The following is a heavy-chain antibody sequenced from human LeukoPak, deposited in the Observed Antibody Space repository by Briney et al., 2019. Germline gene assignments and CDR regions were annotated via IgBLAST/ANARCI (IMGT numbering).Heavy chain of an antibody. CDR1: GFTFSSYA. Sequence: PGGSLRLSCAASGFTFSSYAMSWVRQAPGKGLEWVSAISGSGGSTYYADSVKGRFTISRDNSKNTLYLQMNSLRAEDTAVYYCWGYCSSTSCSGKYYGMDVWGQGTTVTVSS. J-gene: IGHJ6*02. CDR3: WGYCSSTSCSGKYYGMDV. V-gene: IGHV3-23*01. CDR2: ISGSGGST. D-gene: IGHD2-2*01.